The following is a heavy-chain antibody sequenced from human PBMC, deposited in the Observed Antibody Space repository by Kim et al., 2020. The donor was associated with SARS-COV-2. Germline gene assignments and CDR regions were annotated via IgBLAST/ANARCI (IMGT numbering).Heavy chain of an antibody. J-gene: IGHJ4*02. CDR3: TRAARIAARSIYYFDY. D-gene: IGHD6-6*01. CDR2: IRSKAYGGTT. Sequence: GGSLRLSCTASGFTFGDYAMSWFRQAPGKGLEWVGFIRSKAYGGTTEYAASVKGRFTISRDDSKSIAYLQMNSLKTEDTAVYYCTRAARIAARSIYYFDYWGQGTLVTVSS. CDR1: GFTFGDYA. V-gene: IGHV3-49*03.